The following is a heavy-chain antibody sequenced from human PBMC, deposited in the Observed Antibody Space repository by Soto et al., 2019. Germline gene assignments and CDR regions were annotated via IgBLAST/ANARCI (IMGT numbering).Heavy chain of an antibody. CDR1: GGTISSYY. V-gene: IGHV4-59*01. Sequence: PSETLSLTCTVSGGTISSYYWSWIRQPPGKGLEWIGYIYYSGSTNYNPSLKSRVTISVDTSKNQFSLKLSSVTAADTAVYYCARDRFEYSSSSVLDYFDYWGQGTLVTVSS. CDR2: IYYSGST. CDR3: ARDRFEYSSSSVLDYFDY. J-gene: IGHJ4*02. D-gene: IGHD6-6*01.